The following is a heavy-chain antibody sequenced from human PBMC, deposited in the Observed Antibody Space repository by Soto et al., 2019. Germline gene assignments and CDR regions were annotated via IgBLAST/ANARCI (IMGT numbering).Heavy chain of an antibody. D-gene: IGHD3-10*01. J-gene: IGHJ6*02. Sequence: QVQLVQSGAEVKKPGASVKVSCKASGYTFTSYGISWVRQAPGQGLEWMGWISAYNGNTNYAQKLQGRVTMTTDTSPSTGQLELRGLRPADTAGYYWATPLWFGELIRPSSYYGMDVWGQGTTVTVSS. V-gene: IGHV1-18*01. CDR3: ATPLWFGELIRPSSYYGMDV. CDR1: GYTFTSYG. CDR2: ISAYNGNT.